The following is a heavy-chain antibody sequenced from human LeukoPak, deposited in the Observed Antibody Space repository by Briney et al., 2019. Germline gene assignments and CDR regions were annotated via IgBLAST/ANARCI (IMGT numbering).Heavy chain of an antibody. D-gene: IGHD3-3*01. CDR1: GFTLSNYW. J-gene: IGHJ4*02. V-gene: IGHV3-7*01. CDR2: IKQDGSEK. CDR3: AREPVGFWRGYYQYYFDY. Sequence: GGSLRLSCAASGFTLSNYWMSWVRQAPGKGLEWVANIKQDGSEKYYVDSVKDRFTISRDNAKNSLYLQMNSLRAEYTAVYYCAREPVGFWRGYYQYYFDYWGQGTLVTVSS.